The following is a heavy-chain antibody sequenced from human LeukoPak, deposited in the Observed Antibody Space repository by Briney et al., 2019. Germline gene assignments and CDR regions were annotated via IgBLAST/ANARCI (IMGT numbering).Heavy chain of an antibody. CDR1: GGSFSGYY. CDR3: ARDVHEYGVVGY. V-gene: IGHV4-34*01. J-gene: IGHJ4*02. Sequence: PSETLSLTCAVYGGSFSGYYWSWIRQPPGKGLEWIGEINHSGSTNYNPSLKSRVTISVDTSKDQFSLKLNSVTAADTAIYYCARDVHEYGVVGYCSRGTLVSVSS. CDR2: INHSGST. D-gene: IGHD4/OR15-4a*01.